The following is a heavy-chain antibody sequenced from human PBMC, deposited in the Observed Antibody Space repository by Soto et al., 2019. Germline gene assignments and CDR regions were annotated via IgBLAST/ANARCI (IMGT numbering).Heavy chain of an antibody. V-gene: IGHV1-18*01. D-gene: IGHD1-1*01. CDR3: ARGPYNLDV. CDR1: GYNFISFG. CDR2: IITINGNT. Sequence: QVALVQSGSELKKPGASVKVSCKPTGYNFISFGLSWVRQAPGQGLEWMGWIITINGNTKYAPKFQGRLTLTADTSTSTAFMELNNLQSDDTGVYYCARGPYNLDVWGRGTTVVVSS. J-gene: IGHJ6*04.